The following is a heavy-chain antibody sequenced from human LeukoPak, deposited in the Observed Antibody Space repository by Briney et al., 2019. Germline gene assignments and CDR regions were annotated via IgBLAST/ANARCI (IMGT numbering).Heavy chain of an antibody. Sequence: SETLSLTCTVSGGSISSYYWSWIRQPPGKGLEWIGYIYYSGSTNYNPSLKSRVTISVDTSKNQFSLKLSSVTAADTVVYYCARHPLLRRFWSGYLGEIDYWGQGTLVTVSS. D-gene: IGHD3-3*01. J-gene: IGHJ4*02. CDR3: ARHPLLRRFWSGYLGEIDY. V-gene: IGHV4-59*08. CDR2: IYYSGST. CDR1: GGSISSYY.